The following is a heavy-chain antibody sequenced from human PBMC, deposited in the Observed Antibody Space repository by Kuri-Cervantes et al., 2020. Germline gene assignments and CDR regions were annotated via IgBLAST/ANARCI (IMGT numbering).Heavy chain of an antibody. CDR1: GYTFTIYG. CDR2: ISPYNGNT. V-gene: IGHV1-18*01. Sequence: ASVKVSCKASGYTFTIYGVSWVRQAPGQGLEWMGWISPYNGNTNYAQKLQGRVTMTTDTSTSTAYMELRSLRSDDTAVYYCARDRMVQGVIMGWVYMDVWGKGTTVTVSS. J-gene: IGHJ6*03. CDR3: ARDRMVQGVIMGWVYMDV. D-gene: IGHD3-10*01.